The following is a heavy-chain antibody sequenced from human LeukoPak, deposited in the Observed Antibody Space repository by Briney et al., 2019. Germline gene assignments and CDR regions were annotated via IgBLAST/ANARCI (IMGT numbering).Heavy chain of an antibody. D-gene: IGHD3-22*01. Sequence: GGSLRLSCVASGFTFSSYAMSWVRQTPGKGLEWVSAISGSGVSTYYADSVKGRFTISRDNSKNTLYLQMNSLRAEDTAVYYCARVGEYYFGTSGYAAYFDSWGQGTLVTVSS. CDR2: ISGSGVST. CDR1: GFTFSSYA. J-gene: IGHJ4*02. CDR3: ARVGEYYFGTSGYAAYFDS. V-gene: IGHV3-23*01.